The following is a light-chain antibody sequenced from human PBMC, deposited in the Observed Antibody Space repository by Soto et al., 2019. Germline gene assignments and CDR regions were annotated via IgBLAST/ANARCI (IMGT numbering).Light chain of an antibody. CDR2: GAS. J-gene: IGKJ1*01. CDR1: KSVSNN. CDR3: QHYNSYSGT. Sequence: KVVTQAPGTLSVAPGERASLSCMASKSVSNNLAWYQQKPGQAPRLLISGASTRATGIPARFSGSVSGKAFNLTILRLQPADCATFQFQHYNSYSGTFGRGTKVDI. V-gene: IGKV3-15*01.